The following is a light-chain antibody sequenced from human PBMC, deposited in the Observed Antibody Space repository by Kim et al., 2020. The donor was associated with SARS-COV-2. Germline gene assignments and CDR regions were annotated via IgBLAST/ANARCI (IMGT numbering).Light chain of an antibody. Sequence: GASSTISCTGTSSDVGGYNYVAWYQQHPGKAPKLMIYDVSKRPSGVPDRFSGSKAGNTASLTISGLQAEDEADYYCCSYAGSYNWVFGGGTQLTVL. CDR3: CSYAGSYNWV. CDR1: SSDVGGYNY. J-gene: IGLJ3*02. CDR2: DVS. V-gene: IGLV2-11*01.